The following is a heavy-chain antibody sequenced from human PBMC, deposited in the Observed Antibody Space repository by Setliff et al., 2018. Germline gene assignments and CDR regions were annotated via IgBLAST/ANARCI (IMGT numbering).Heavy chain of an antibody. J-gene: IGHJ5*02. CDR3: ARHPYYYGSGTYLDNNNRWFDP. D-gene: IGHD3-10*01. CDR1: GYSFSTCW. CDR2: INPGDSIT. Sequence: GESLTISCKGSGYSFSTCWIGWVRQMPGKGLEWMGIINPGDSITRYSPSFQGQVTISVDKSINTAYLQWSSLRASDTAIYYCARHPYYYGSGTYLDNNNRWFDPWGQGTLVTVSS. V-gene: IGHV5-51*01.